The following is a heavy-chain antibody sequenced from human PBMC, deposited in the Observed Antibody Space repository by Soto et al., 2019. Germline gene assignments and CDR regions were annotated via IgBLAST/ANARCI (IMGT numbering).Heavy chain of an antibody. CDR1: GDSVSSKSAA. CDR2: TYYRSKWYN. CDR3: ARRGYYYYYYGMAV. Sequence: SQTLSLTCAISGDSVSSKSAAWNWIRQSQSRGLEWLGRTYYRSKWYNDYAVSVKSRITINPDTSKNQFSLQLNSVTPEDTAVYYCARRGYYYYYYGMAVWGQGTTVTVSS. J-gene: IGHJ6*02. V-gene: IGHV6-1*01.